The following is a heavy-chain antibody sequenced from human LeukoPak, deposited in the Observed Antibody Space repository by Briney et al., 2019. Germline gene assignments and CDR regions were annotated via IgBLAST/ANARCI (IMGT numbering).Heavy chain of an antibody. CDR3: ARDLAYSRLDY. J-gene: IGHJ4*02. D-gene: IGHD5-18*01. CDR2: INPDGNKK. Sequence: PGGSLRLSCAASGFTFSSSWMDWVRQAPGKGLEWVASINPDGNKKYSADSVKGRFTISRDNAENSLYLQMNSLSVEDTAFYYCARDLAYSRLDYWGQGMLVTVSS. CDR1: GFTFSSSW. V-gene: IGHV3-7*01.